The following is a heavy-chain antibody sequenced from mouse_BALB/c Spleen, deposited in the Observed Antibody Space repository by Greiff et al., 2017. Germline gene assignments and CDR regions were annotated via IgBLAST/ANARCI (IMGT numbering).Heavy chain of an antibody. J-gene: IGHJ2*01. CDR2: ISSGGST. CDR1: GFTFSSYA. CDR3: AREDGNYAYFDY. V-gene: IGHV5-6-5*01. D-gene: IGHD2-1*01. Sequence: EVPLVESGGGLVKPGGSLKLSCAASGFTFSSYAMSWVRQTPEKRLEWVASISSGGSTYYPDSVKGRFTISRDNARNILYLQMSSLGSEDTAMYYCAREDGNYAYFDYWGQGTTVTVSA.